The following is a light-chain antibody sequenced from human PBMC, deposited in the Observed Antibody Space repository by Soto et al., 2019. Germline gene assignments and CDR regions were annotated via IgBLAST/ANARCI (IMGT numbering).Light chain of an antibody. CDR1: QSVSSN. CDR2: GAS. V-gene: IGKV3D-15*01. J-gene: IGKJ5*01. CDR3: QQYTGPPTP. Sequence: EIVMRQSPATRCVSPGGRATLSCRASQSVSSNLAWYQQKPGQAPRLLIYGASTRAAGIPDRFSGSGSGTDFTLTITRLEPEDSAVYFCQQYTGPPTPFGQGTRLAIK.